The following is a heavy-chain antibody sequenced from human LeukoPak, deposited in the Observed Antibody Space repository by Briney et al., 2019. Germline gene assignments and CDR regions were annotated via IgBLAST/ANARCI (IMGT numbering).Heavy chain of an antibody. CDR1: GGTFSSYI. CDR3: ARDGDYYDSSGVYFDY. Sequence: ASVKVSCKASGGTFSSYIISWVRQAPGQGLEWMGRIIPILGIANYAQKFQGRVTITADKSTSTAYMELSSLRSEDTAVYYCARDGDYYDSSGVYFDYWGQGTLVTVSS. V-gene: IGHV1-69*04. D-gene: IGHD3-22*01. J-gene: IGHJ4*02. CDR2: IIPILGIA.